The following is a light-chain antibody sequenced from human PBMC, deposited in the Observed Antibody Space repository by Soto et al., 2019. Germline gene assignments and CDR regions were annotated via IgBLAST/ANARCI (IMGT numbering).Light chain of an antibody. V-gene: IGKV1-39*01. J-gene: IGKJ1*01. CDR3: QQSYSNPT. CDR2: AAS. CDR1: QSISSY. Sequence: IQMTQFPSSLSASVLDRVIVTCRASQSISSYLNWYQQKPGKIPKLLIYAASRLQSGVPSRFSGSGSGTDFTLTISSLQPEDFATYYCQQSYSNPTFGQGTKVDIK.